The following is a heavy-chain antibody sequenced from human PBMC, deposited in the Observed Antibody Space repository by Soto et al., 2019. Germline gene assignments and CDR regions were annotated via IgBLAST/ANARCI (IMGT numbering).Heavy chain of an antibody. Sequence: GGSLRLSCTASGFTFSSYSMNWVRQAPGKGLEWVSSISSTSSSIYYADSVKGRFTISRDHAKNSLYLQMNSLRVEDSAAYFCARAASGRYSSGWYDFEYWGQGTRVTVSS. CDR1: GFTFSSYS. CDR3: ARAASGRYSSGWYDFEY. CDR2: ISSTSSSI. D-gene: IGHD6-19*01. V-gene: IGHV3-21*01. J-gene: IGHJ4*02.